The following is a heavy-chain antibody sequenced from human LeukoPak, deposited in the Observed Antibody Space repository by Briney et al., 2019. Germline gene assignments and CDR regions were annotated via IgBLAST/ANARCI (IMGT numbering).Heavy chain of an antibody. CDR3: TRDSAPYYYYYYMDV. CDR1: GFTFGDYA. CDR2: IRSKAYGGTT. Sequence: GRSLRLSCTASGFTFGDYAMSWVRQAPGKGLEWVGFIRSKAYGGTTEYAASVKGRFTISRDDSKSIAYLQMNSLKTEDTAVYYCTRDSAPYYYYYYMDVWGKGTTVTVSS. J-gene: IGHJ6*03. V-gene: IGHV3-49*04.